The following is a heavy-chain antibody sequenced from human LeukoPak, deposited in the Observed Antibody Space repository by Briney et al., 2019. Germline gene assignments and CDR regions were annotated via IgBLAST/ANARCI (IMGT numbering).Heavy chain of an antibody. CDR3: ARITDRTIFGEIMHGFDI. Sequence: SETLSLTCTVSGDSINNNNYYWGWIRQPPGKGLEWIGNIYYNGRTYYSPCLKSRGTIFVDTSNNQFSLKLSSVTAADTAVYYCARITDRTIFGEIMHGFDIWGQGTPVTVSS. J-gene: IGHJ3*02. CDR1: GDSINNNNYY. D-gene: IGHD3-3*01. CDR2: IYYNGRT. V-gene: IGHV4-39*01.